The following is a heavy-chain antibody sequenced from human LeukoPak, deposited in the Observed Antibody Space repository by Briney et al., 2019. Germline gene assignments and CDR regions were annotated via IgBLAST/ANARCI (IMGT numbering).Heavy chain of an antibody. CDR1: GFTFSDYA. Sequence: PGGSLRLSCAASGFTFSDYAMGWVRQAPGKGLEWVSAITGSGDSSFYADSVKGRFTISRDNSKNTLYLQMNSLRAEDTAVYYCAKEIGPAAPRWGQGTLVTVSS. CDR2: ITGSGDSS. CDR3: AKEIGPAAPR. J-gene: IGHJ4*02. V-gene: IGHV3-23*01. D-gene: IGHD2-2*01.